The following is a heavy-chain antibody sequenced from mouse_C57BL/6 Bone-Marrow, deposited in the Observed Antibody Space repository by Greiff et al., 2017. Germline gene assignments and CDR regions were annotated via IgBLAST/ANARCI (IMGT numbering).Heavy chain of an antibody. CDR3: ARHAYYSNYGFAY. CDR2: LRHFSSRI. J-gene: IGHJ3*01. CDR1: GFTFRDYG. Sequence: EVQLVESGGGLVPPGGSLKLSCAASGFTFRDYGMALVRHAPRQVPSWVSFLRHFSSRIYYADTVTGRFTISRENAKNTLYLEMSSLRSEDTAMYYCARHAYYSNYGFAYWGQGTLVTVAA. D-gene: IGHD2-5*01. V-gene: IGHV5-15*01.